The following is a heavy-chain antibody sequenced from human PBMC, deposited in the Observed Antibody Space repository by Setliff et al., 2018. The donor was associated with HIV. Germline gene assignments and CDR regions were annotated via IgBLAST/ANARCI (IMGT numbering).Heavy chain of an antibody. J-gene: IGHJ5*01. Sequence: SETLSLTCTVSGGSISSGTYYWSWIRQLAGKGLEWIGHIYTDGSTNFNPSLRSRVTISADTPKNQLSLKLTSVTAADTAVYYCAMLDTSDYFRNNWFDSWGQGTLVTVSS. CDR1: GGSISSGTYY. D-gene: IGHD3-22*01. CDR2: IYTDGST. V-gene: IGHV4-61*09. CDR3: AMLDTSDYFRNNWFDS.